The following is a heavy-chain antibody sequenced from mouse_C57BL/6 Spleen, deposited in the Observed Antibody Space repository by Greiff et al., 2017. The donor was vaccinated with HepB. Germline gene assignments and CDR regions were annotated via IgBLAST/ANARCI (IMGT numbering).Heavy chain of an antibody. CDR1: GYTFTSYG. Sequence: VQLQQSGAELARPGASVKLSCKASGYTFTSYGISWVKQRTGQGLEWIGEIYPRSGNTYYNEKFKGKATLTADKSSSTAYMELRSLTSEDSAVYFFARGDYYDYWGQGPTLTVSS. CDR2: IYPRSGNT. V-gene: IGHV1-81*01. J-gene: IGHJ2*01. CDR3: ARGDYYDY.